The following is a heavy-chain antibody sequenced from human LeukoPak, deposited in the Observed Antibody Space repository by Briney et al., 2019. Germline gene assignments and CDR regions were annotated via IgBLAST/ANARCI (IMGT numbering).Heavy chain of an antibody. CDR3: ARGGYRGYSNY. V-gene: IGHV4-34*01. D-gene: IGHD5-18*01. CDR2: INHSGST. Sequence: SETLSLTCAVYGVSFSGYYWSWIRQPPGKGLEWIGEINHSGSTNYNPSLKSRVTISVDTSKNQFSLKLSSVTAADTAVYYCARGGYRGYSNYWGQGTLVTVSS. CDR1: GVSFSGYY. J-gene: IGHJ4*02.